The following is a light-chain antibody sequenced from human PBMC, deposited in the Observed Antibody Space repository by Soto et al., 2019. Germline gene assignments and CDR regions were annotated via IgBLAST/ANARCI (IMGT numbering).Light chain of an antibody. CDR1: QTISND. CDR3: XQNNKWPPVT. V-gene: IGKV3-15*01. J-gene: IGKJ4*01. CDR2: GAS. Sequence: EVVMTQSPATVSVSPGEGVTLSCRASQTISNDLAWYQQKPGQAPRLLIYGASTRATGVPARFSGGGSGTEFTLTISSLQSEDFAFYYCXQNNKWPPVTFGGGTKVDIK.